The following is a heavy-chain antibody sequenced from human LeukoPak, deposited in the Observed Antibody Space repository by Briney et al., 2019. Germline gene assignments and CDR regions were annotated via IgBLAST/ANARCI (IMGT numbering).Heavy chain of an antibody. V-gene: IGHV1-18*01. CDR2: ISAYNGNT. CDR1: GYTFTSYG. D-gene: IGHD6-19*01. Sequence: VASVKVSCKASGYTFTSYGISWVRQAPGQGLERMGWISAYNGNTNYAQKLQGRVTMTTDTSTSTAYMELRSLRSDDTAVYYCARDSKSSGWYVVNMFDPWGQGTLVTVSS. J-gene: IGHJ5*02. CDR3: ARDSKSSGWYVVNMFDP.